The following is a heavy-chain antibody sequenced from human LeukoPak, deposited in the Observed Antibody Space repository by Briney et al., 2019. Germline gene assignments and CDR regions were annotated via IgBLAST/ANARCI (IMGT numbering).Heavy chain of an antibody. D-gene: IGHD6-19*01. J-gene: IGHJ4*02. CDR1: GFTFSSSA. Sequence: HPGGSLRLSCAASGFTFSSSAMHWVRQAPGKGLEWVAVISYDESNKYYADSVKGRFTISRDNSKNTLYLQMNSLRAEDTAVYYCARGRETRYSSGWYERPRRSAFDYWGQGTLVTVSS. CDR3: ARGRETRYSSGWYERPRRSAFDY. V-gene: IGHV3-30*04. CDR2: ISYDESNK.